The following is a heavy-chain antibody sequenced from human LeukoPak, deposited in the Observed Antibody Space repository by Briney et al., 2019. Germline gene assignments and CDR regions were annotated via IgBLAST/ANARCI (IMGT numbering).Heavy chain of an antibody. D-gene: IGHD6-19*01. V-gene: IGHV6-1*01. J-gene: IGHJ6*02. CDR2: TYYRSKWYN. Sequence: SQTLSVTCAICGDSVSSNSAAWNWIRQSPSRGLEWLGRTYYRSKWYNDYAVSVKSRITINPDTSKNQFSLQLNSVTPEDTAVYYWARERGGGWYGNYYYGMDVWGQGATVTVSS. CDR3: ARERGGGWYGNYYYGMDV. CDR1: GDSVSSNSAA.